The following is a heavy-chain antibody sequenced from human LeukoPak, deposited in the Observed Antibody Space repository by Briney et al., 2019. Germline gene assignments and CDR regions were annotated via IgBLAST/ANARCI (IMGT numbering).Heavy chain of an antibody. CDR3: ARWVGHIDF. Sequence: SETLSLTCAVYGGSFSGYYWSWIRQPPGKGLEWIGEINHSGSTNYNPSLKSRVTISVDTSKNQFSLNLSSVTAADTAVYYCARWVGHIDFWGQGTLVTVSS. J-gene: IGHJ4*02. CDR1: GGSFSGYY. V-gene: IGHV4-34*01. CDR2: INHSGST. D-gene: IGHD3-10*01.